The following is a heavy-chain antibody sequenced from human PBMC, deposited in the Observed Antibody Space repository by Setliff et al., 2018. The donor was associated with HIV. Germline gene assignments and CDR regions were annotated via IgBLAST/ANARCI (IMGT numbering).Heavy chain of an antibody. CDR2: IYYSGST. CDR3: ARDHRSNWGREDAFDI. CDR1: GGSISSGGYY. Sequence: SETLSLTCTVSGGSISSGGYYWSWIRQHPGKGLEWIGYIYYSGSTYYNPSLKSRVTISVDTSKNQFPLKLSSVTAADTAVYYCARDHRSNWGREDAFDIWGQGTMVTVSS. D-gene: IGHD7-27*01. J-gene: IGHJ3*02. V-gene: IGHV4-31*03.